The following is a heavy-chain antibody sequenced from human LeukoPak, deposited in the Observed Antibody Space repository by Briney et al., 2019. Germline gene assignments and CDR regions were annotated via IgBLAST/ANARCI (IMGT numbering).Heavy chain of an antibody. V-gene: IGHV4-38-2*01. Sequence: SETLSLTCAVSGYSISSGYYWGWIRQPPGKGLEWIGSIYHSGSTYYNPSLKSRVTISVDTSKNQFSLKLSSVTAADTAVYYCARHFGDYDFRSGHEGLHWFDPWGQGTLVTVSS. CDR1: GYSISSGYY. CDR3: ARHFGDYDFRSGHEGLHWFDP. CDR2: IYHSGST. J-gene: IGHJ5*02. D-gene: IGHD3-3*01.